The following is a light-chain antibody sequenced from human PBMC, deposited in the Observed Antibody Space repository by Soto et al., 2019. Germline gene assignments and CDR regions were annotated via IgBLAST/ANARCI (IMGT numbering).Light chain of an antibody. CDR3: QHYDEWPLT. J-gene: IGKJ4*01. V-gene: IGKV3-15*01. CDR1: QSVSNN. Sequence: EIVMTQSPATLSVSPGERATLSCRASQSVSNNLAWYQQKPGQAPRLLIYFASTRATGIPFRFRGSGSGKLFTLTITCLQSEDVAVYYCQHYDEWPLTFGGGTKVETK. CDR2: FAS.